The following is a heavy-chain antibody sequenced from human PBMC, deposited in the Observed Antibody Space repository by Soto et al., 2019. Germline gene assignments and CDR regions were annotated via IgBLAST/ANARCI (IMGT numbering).Heavy chain of an antibody. CDR1: GYTFSSFD. J-gene: IGHJ3*01. CDR2: MNPNSGNT. CDR3: TRALRGDYGWIDL. V-gene: IGHV1-8*02. Sequence: ASVKVSCKASGYTFSSFDINWVRQAPGQGLEWMGRMNPNSGNTGYTQRFQGRVSMTRNFSISTAYMELSSLKSEDTAVYYCTRALRGDYGWIDLWGQGTMVTVSS. D-gene: IGHD2-21*02.